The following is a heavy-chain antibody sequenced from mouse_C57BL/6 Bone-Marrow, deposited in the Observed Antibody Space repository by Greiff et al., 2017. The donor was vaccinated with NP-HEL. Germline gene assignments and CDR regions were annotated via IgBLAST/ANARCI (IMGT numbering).Heavy chain of an antibody. CDR2: IDPNSGGT. Sequence: QVQLQQPGAELVKPGASVKLSCKASGYTFTSYWMHWVKQRPGRGLEWIGRIDPNSGGTKYNEKFKSKATLTVDKPSSTAYMQLSSLTSEDSAGYDCARESESIYDGYSYWFFDVWGTGTTVTVSS. D-gene: IGHD2-3*01. V-gene: IGHV1-72*01. CDR1: GYTFTSYW. CDR3: ARESESIYDGYSYWFFDV. J-gene: IGHJ1*03.